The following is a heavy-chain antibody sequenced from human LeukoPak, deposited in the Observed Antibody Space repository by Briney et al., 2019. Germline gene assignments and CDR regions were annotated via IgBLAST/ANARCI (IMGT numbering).Heavy chain of an antibody. V-gene: IGHV3-21*06. Sequence: PGGSLRPSCAASGFTFSDFDMNWVRQAPGRGLEWVSSISSSSSYVYYADSVKGRFIISRDNAKNSLYLQVNSLRAEDTAVYYCARQYYDFWSGYYTADYYFDYWGQGTLVTVSS. CDR1: GFTFSDFD. D-gene: IGHD3-3*01. J-gene: IGHJ4*02. CDR2: ISSSSSYV. CDR3: ARQYYDFWSGYYTADYYFDY.